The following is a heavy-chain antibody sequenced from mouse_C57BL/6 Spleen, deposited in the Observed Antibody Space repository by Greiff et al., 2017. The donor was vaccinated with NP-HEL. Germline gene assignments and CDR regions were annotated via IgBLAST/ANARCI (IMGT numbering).Heavy chain of an antibody. CDR1: GFTFSSYG. CDR3: ARELGQGYAMDY. D-gene: IGHD4-1*01. Sequence: EVLLQESGGDLVKPGGSLKLSCAASGFTFSSYGMSWVRQAPDKRLEWVATISSGGSYTYYPDSVKGRFTISRDNAKNTLYLQMSSLKYEDTAMYYCARELGQGYAMDYWGQGTSVTVSS. V-gene: IGHV5-6*01. CDR2: ISSGGSYT. J-gene: IGHJ4*01.